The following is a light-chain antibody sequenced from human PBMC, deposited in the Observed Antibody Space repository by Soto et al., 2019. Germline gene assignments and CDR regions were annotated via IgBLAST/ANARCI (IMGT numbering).Light chain of an antibody. V-gene: IGKV1-5*03. CDR2: KAS. Sequence: DIQMTQSPSTLSASVGDRVTIICRASQNIGSWLAWYQQKPGKAPNLLIYKASSLEGGVPSRFXGSGSGTEFTLTISSLQPDDFATYYCQQYNSYSQWTFGQGTKVEIK. CDR3: QQYNSYSQWT. J-gene: IGKJ1*01. CDR1: QNIGSW.